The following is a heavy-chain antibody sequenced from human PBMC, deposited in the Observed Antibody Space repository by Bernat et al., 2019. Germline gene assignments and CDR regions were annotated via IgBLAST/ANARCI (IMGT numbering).Heavy chain of an antibody. CDR1: GFTFRTYW. V-gene: IGHV3-7*03. Sequence: VQLVESGGGLVQPGGSLRLSCAASGFTFRTYWMSWVRQAPGKGLEWVANIKQDGSEEYYVDSVKGRFTISRDNAKNSLYLQMNSLRAEDTAVYYCARYDFWSGLYAMDVWGQGTTVTVSS. CDR3: ARYDFWSGLYAMDV. D-gene: IGHD3-3*01. J-gene: IGHJ6*02. CDR2: IKQDGSEE.